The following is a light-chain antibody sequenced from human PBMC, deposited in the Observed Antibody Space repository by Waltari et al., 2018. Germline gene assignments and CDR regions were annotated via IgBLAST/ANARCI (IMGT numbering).Light chain of an antibody. V-gene: IGKV4-1*01. CDR3: HQYYSSPWT. Sequence: DIVMTQSPDSLAVSLGERATIKRKSSQSVLYSSNNKNCLPWYQQKPGQPPKLLIYWASTRESGVPDRFSGSGSGTDFTLTISSLQAEDVAVYYCHQYYSSPWTFGQGTKVEI. J-gene: IGKJ1*01. CDR2: WAS. CDR1: QSVLYSSNNKNC.